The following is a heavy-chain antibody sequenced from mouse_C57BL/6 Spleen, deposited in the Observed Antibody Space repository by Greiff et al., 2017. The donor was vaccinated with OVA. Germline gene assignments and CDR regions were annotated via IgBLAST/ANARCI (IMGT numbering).Heavy chain of an antibody. CDR3: ARRGHGSSRRYYAMDY. J-gene: IGHJ4*01. CDR2: INPNNGGT. D-gene: IGHD1-1*01. Sequence: VQLQQSGPELVKPGASVKIPCKASGYTFTDYNMDWVKQSHGKSLEWIGDINPNNGGTIYNQKFKGKATLTVDKSSSTAYMELRSLTSEDTAVYYCARRGHGSSRRYYAMDYWGQGTSVTVSS. CDR1: GYTFTDYN. V-gene: IGHV1-18*01.